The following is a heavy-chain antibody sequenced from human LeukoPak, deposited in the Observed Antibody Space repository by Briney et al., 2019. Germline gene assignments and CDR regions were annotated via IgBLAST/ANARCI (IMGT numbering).Heavy chain of an antibody. CDR2: IRGSDDTT. Sequence: GGSLRLSCAASGFTFNNYAMSWVRQAPGKGLEWVSVIRGSDDTTNYADSVKGRFTISRDNSKNTLYLQLNSLRAEDTAVYFCARDNPCLYPFDNWGQGTLVTVSS. J-gene: IGHJ4*02. CDR3: ARDNPCLYPFDN. V-gene: IGHV3-23*01. CDR1: GFTFNNYA. D-gene: IGHD3-16*01.